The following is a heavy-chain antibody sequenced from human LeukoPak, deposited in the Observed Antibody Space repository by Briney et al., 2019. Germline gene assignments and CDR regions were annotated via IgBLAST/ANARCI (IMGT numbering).Heavy chain of an antibody. CDR2: ISGSGGST. J-gene: IGHJ5*02. D-gene: IGHD6-13*01. CDR1: GFTLSSYA. CDR3: AKDTVAAAGHNWFDP. Sequence: GGSLRLSYAASGFTLSSYAMSWVRQAPGKGLEWVSAISGSGGSTYYADSVKGRFTISRDNSKNTLYLQMNSLRAEDTAVYYCAKDTVAAAGHNWFDPWGQGTLVTVS. V-gene: IGHV3-23*01.